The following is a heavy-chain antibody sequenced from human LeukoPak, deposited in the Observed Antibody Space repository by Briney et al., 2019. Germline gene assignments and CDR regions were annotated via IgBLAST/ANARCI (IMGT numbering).Heavy chain of an antibody. Sequence: ASVKVSCKASGYTFTGYYMHWVRQAPGQGLEWMGWINPNSGGTNYAQKFQGRVTMTRDMSTSTVYMELSSLRSEDTAVYYCARDRVVTKTDYYYYYMDVWGKGTTVTVSS. V-gene: IGHV1-2*02. CDR1: GYTFTGYY. J-gene: IGHJ6*03. CDR2: INPNSGGT. D-gene: IGHD2-21*02. CDR3: ARDRVVTKTDYYYYYMDV.